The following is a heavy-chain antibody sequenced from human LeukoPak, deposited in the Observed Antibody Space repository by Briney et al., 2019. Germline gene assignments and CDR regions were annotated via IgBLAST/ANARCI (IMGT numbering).Heavy chain of an antibody. D-gene: IGHD1-26*01. CDR3: AKAHSGDAFDI. J-gene: IGHJ3*02. CDR2: IIPILNVT. Sequence: ASVKVSCKASGGSFSTLAISWVRQAPGQGLEWMGRIIPILNVTNYAQQFEGRVAITADKSTSTVFMQLSSLRSEDTAVYYCAKAHSGDAFDIWGQGTMVSVSS. V-gene: IGHV1-69*04. CDR1: GGSFSTLA.